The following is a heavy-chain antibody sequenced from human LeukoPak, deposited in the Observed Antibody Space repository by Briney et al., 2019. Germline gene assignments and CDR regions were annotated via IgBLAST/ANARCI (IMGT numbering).Heavy chain of an antibody. CDR3: AKDLVSGCPDY. CDR1: GFTFSSYG. D-gene: IGHD6-19*01. V-gene: IGHV3-30*18. J-gene: IGHJ4*02. CDR2: ISYDGSNK. Sequence: GGSLRFSCAASGFTFSSYGMHWVRQAPGKGLEWVAVISYDGSNKYYADSVKGRFTISRDNSKNTLYLQMNSLRAEDTAVYYCAKDLVSGCPDYWGQGTLVTVSS.